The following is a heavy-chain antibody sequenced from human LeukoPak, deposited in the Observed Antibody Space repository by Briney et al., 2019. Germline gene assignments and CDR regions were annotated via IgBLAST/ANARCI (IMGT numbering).Heavy chain of an antibody. J-gene: IGHJ4*02. CDR1: GGTFSSYA. V-gene: IGHV1-69*04. CDR2: IIPILGIA. CDR3: ARAQYYYDSSGYPATFDY. D-gene: IGHD3-22*01. Sequence: SVKVSCKASGGTFSSYAISWVRQAPGQGLEWMGRIIPILGIANYAQKFQGRVTITEDKSTSSAYMELSSLRPEDTAVYYCARAQYYYDSSGYPATFDYWGQGTLVTVSS.